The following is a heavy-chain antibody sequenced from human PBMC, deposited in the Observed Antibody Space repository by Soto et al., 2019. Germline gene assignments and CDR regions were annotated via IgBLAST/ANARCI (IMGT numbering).Heavy chain of an antibody. CDR1: GFTFSSYS. D-gene: IGHD1-7*01. CDR3: ARDLKARNCCYYGLDV. Sequence: QVQLVESGGGVVQPGRSLRLSCAASGFTFSSYSMHWVRQAPGEGLEWVGVISDDGSNKYYADSVKGRFTISRDISKNTLYLQMNSLTTEDTAVYHCARDLKARNCCYYGLDVWGQGTTVTVSS. V-gene: IGHV3-30-3*01. CDR2: ISDDGSNK. J-gene: IGHJ6*02.